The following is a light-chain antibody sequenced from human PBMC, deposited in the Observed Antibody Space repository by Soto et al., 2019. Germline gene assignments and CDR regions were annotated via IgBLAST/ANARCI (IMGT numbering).Light chain of an antibody. CDR2: GVY. J-gene: IGKJ5*01. Sequence: EIVLTQSPATLSLSPGERATLSCRASQSVITSLAWYQQKPGQAPRLLVYGVYTRAPGIPARFSGSGSGTDFTLTISSLEPEDFALYYCQQRSNWPITFGQGTRLEIK. CDR3: QQRSNWPIT. V-gene: IGKV3-11*01. CDR1: QSVITS.